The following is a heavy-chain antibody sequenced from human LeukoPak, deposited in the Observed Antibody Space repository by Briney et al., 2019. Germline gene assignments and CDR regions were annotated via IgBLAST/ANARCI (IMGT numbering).Heavy chain of an antibody. J-gene: IGHJ6*02. Sequence: ASVKVSCKASGYTFTNYGVTWVRQAPGQGLEWMGWISTYNGNTNYAQKLQGRVTMTTDTSTSTAYMELRSLRSDDTAVYYCARGGQLERLLDYYYYYGMDVWGQGTTVTVSS. CDR2: ISTYNGNT. V-gene: IGHV1-18*01. CDR3: ARGGQLERLLDYYYYYGMDV. CDR1: GYTFTNYG. D-gene: IGHD1-1*01.